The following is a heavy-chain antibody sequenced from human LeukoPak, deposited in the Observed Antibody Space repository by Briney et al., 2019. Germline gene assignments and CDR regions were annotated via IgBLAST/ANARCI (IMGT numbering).Heavy chain of an antibody. V-gene: IGHV5-51*01. Sequence: GESLKISCKGSGYSFTSYWIGWVRQMPGKGLEWMGIIYPGDSDTRYSPPFQGQVTISADKSISTAYLQWSSLTASDTAMYYCARRAPCGGDCYSGANWFDPWGQGTLVTVSS. CDR2: IYPGDSDT. D-gene: IGHD2-21*02. CDR3: ARRAPCGGDCYSGANWFDP. J-gene: IGHJ5*02. CDR1: GYSFTSYW.